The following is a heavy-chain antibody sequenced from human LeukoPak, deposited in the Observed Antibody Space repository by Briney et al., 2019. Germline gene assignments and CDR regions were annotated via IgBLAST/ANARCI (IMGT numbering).Heavy chain of an antibody. CDR2: ISHDGNDK. D-gene: IGHD6-13*01. Sequence: SCKASGGTFSSYAISWVRQAPGKGLEWVAVISHDGNDKYYADSVKGRYTISRDNSKNTLYLQMKSLTFEDTAVYYCAKDRIAYSSRWHYFDYWGQGTLVTVSS. V-gene: IGHV3-30*04. J-gene: IGHJ4*02. CDR1: GGTFSSYA. CDR3: AKDRIAYSSRWHYFDY.